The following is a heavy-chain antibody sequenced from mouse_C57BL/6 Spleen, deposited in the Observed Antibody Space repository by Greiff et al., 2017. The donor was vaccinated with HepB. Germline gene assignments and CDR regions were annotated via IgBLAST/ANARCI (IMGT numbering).Heavy chain of an antibody. Sequence: QVQLQQPGAELVMPGASVKLSCKASGYTFTSYWMHWVKQRPGQGLEWIGEIDPSDSYTNYNQKFKGKSTLTVDKSSSTAYMQLSSLTSEDSAVYYCARPRGTPYYFDYWGQGTTLTVSS. CDR1: GYTFTSYW. V-gene: IGHV1-69*01. J-gene: IGHJ2*01. D-gene: IGHD2-14*01. CDR2: IDPSDSYT. CDR3: ARPRGTPYYFDY.